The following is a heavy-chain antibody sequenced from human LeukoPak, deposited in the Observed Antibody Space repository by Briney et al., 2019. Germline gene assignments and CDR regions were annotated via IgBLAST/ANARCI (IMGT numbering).Heavy chain of an antibody. CDR1: GFTFSNYG. CDR3: AKLGVETADY. J-gene: IGHJ4*02. V-gene: IGHV3-30*18. Sequence: GGSLRLSCAASGFTFSNYGMHWVRQAPGKGLEWVAVISYDGSNKYYADSVKGRFTISRDNSKNTLYLQMNSLRAEDTAVYYCAKLGVETADYWGQGTLVTVSS. CDR2: ISYDGSNK. D-gene: IGHD3-10*01.